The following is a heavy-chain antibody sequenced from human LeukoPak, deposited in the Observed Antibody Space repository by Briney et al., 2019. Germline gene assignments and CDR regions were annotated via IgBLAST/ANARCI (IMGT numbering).Heavy chain of an antibody. D-gene: IGHD1-26*01. CDR1: GFTFSNYW. CDR3: ARFSANRIIYSGSYLDY. Sequence: GGSLRLSCAASGFTFSNYWMHWVRQAPGKGLEWVSYISSSSSTIYYADSVKGRFTISRDNAKNSLYLQMNSLRAEDTAVYYCARFSANRIIYSGSYLDYWGQGTLVTVSS. CDR2: ISSSSSTI. V-gene: IGHV3-48*04. J-gene: IGHJ4*02.